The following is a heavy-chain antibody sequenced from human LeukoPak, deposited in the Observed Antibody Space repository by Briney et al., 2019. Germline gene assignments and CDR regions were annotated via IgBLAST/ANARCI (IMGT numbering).Heavy chain of an antibody. Sequence: PSETLSLTCAVSGYSISSGYYWGWIRQPPGKGLEWIGSIYHSGSTYYNPSLKSRVTISVDTSKNQFSLKLSSVTAADTAVYYCARAGYYYYYYMDVWGKGTTVIVSS. J-gene: IGHJ6*03. V-gene: IGHV4-38-2*01. CDR1: GYSISSGYY. CDR3: ARAGYYYYYYMDV. D-gene: IGHD6-13*01. CDR2: IYHSGST.